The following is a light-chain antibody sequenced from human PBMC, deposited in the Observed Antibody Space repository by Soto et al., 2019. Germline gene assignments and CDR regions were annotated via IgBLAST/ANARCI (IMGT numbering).Light chain of an antibody. CDR1: QDITTY. CDR2: DAS. Sequence: DVQLTQSPSSLSASVGDRVTITCQASQDITTYLHWYQQKPGKAPKLLISDASSLAPGVPSRFSGSGSGTDFSFTISSLQPEDSGIYYGQQYYDLPPLTFGGGSTVE. CDR3: QQYYDLPPLT. V-gene: IGKV1-33*01. J-gene: IGKJ4*01.